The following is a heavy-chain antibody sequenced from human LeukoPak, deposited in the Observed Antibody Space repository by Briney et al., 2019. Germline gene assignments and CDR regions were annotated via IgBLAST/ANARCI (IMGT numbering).Heavy chain of an antibody. CDR2: IYYSGST. Sequence: SETLSLTCAVSGGSISSGGYSWSWIRQPPGKGLEWIGYIYYSGSTYYNPSLKSRVTISVDTSKNQFSLKLSSVTAADTAVYYCARDRGGDSSGYYDYWGQGTLVTVSS. D-gene: IGHD3-22*01. CDR3: ARDRGGDSSGYYDY. CDR1: GGSISSGGYS. J-gene: IGHJ4*02. V-gene: IGHV4-31*11.